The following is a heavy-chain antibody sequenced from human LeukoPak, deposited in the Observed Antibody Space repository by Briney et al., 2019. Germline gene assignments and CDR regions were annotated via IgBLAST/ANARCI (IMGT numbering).Heavy chain of an antibody. CDR3: AREEKWELRGFDY. CDR1: GFTVSSNY. V-gene: IGHV3-53*01. CDR2: IYSGGST. J-gene: IGHJ4*02. Sequence: GGSLRLSCAASGFTVSSNYMSWVRQAPGKGLEWVSVIYSGGSTYYADSVKGRFTISGDNSKNTLYLQMNSLRAEDTAVYYCAREEKWELRGFDYWGQGTLVTVSS. D-gene: IGHD1-26*01.